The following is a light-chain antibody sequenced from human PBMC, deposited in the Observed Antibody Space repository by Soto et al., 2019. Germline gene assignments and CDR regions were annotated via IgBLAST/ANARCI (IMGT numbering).Light chain of an antibody. CDR2: AAS. CDR1: QSISIY. CDR3: QQSYSTPLT. J-gene: IGKJ4*01. Sequence: DIQMTQSPSSLSASVGDRVTITCRASQSISIYLNWYQQKPGKAPKLLIYAASSLQSGVPSRFSGSGSGTDFTLTISSLQPEDFATYYCQQSYSTPLTFGGGTNVEIK. V-gene: IGKV1-39*01.